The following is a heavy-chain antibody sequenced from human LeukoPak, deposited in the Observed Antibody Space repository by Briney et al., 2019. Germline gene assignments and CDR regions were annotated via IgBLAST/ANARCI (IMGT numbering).Heavy chain of an antibody. CDR1: GGSISSGGYY. Sequence: SQTLSLTCTVSGGSISSGGYYWSWIRQPPGKGLEWIGYIYHSGTTYYNPSLKSRVTISVDRSKNQFSLKLSSVTAADTAVYYCARGRARHIVGVPAAISENYYYYMDVWGKGTTVTVSS. J-gene: IGHJ6*03. V-gene: IGHV4-30-2*01. D-gene: IGHD2-2*01. CDR2: IYHSGTT. CDR3: ARGRARHIVGVPAAISENYYYYMDV.